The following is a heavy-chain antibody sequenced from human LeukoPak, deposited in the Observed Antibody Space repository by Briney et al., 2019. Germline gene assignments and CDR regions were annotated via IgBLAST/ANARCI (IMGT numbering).Heavy chain of an antibody. D-gene: IGHD4-23*01. Sequence: GASVKVSCKASGYTFTGYYMHWVRQAPGQGLEWMGWINPNSGGTNYAQKFQGRVTMTRDTSISTAYMELSRLRSEDTAVYYCARARLPYGGPVIADYWGQGTLVTVSS. V-gene: IGHV1-2*02. CDR2: INPNSGGT. CDR1: GYTFTGYY. J-gene: IGHJ4*02. CDR3: ARARLPYGGPVIADY.